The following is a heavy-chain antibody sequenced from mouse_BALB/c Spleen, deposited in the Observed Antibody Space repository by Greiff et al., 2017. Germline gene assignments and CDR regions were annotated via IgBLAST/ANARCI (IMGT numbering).Heavy chain of an antibody. D-gene: IGHD2-12*01. J-gene: IGHJ3*01. CDR3: ARQGEDMLRRWFAY. CDR2: ISNGGGST. Sequence: DVKLVESGGGLVQPGGSLKLSCAASGFTFSSYTMSWVRQTPEKRLEWVAYISNGGGSTYYPDTVKGRFTISRDNAKNTLYLQMSSLKSEDTAMYYCARQGEDMLRRWFAYWGQGTLVTVSA. CDR1: GFTFSSYT. V-gene: IGHV5-12-2*01.